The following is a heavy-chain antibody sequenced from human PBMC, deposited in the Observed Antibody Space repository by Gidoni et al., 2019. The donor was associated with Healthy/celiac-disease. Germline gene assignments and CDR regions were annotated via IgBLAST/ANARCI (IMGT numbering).Heavy chain of an antibody. CDR2: INPRCGST. V-gene: IGHV1-46*01. CDR3: ARAGGYGDYQWFDP. J-gene: IGHJ5*02. D-gene: IGHD4-17*01. Sequence: QVQLVQSGAEVKKPGASVKVSCKASGYTFPSYYMHWVRQAPGQGLEWMGIINPRCGSTSYAKKFQGRVTMTRDTSTSTVYMELSSLRSEDTAVYYCARAGGYGDYQWFDPWGQGTLVTVSS. CDR1: GYTFPSYY.